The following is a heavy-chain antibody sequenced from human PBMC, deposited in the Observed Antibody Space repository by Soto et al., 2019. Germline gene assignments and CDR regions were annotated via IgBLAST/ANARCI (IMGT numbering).Heavy chain of an antibody. CDR2: IFYSGST. Sequence: SETLSLTCTVSGGSVSSGGYYWSWIRQHPVKGLEWIGYIFYSGSTFYNPSLKSRIAISVDTSKNQFSLKLSSVTAADTAVYYCARLYYYETRRYFDYWGQGALVTVSS. J-gene: IGHJ4*02. CDR1: GGSVSSGGYY. V-gene: IGHV4-31*03. CDR3: ARLYYYETRRYFDY. D-gene: IGHD3-22*01.